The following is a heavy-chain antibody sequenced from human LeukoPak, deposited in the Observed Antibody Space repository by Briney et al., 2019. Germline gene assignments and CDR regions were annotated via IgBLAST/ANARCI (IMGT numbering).Heavy chain of an antibody. J-gene: IGHJ5*02. CDR2: IYYSGST. V-gene: IGHV4-39*01. D-gene: IGHD2-15*01. CDR1: GGSISSSSYY. CDR3: ARSERIVVVAALWFDP. Sequence: PSETLSLTCTVSGGSISSSSYYWGWIRQPPGKGLERIGSIYYSGSTYYNPSLKSRVTISVDTSKNQFSLKLSSVTAADTAVYYCARSERIVVVAALWFDPWGQGTLVTVSS.